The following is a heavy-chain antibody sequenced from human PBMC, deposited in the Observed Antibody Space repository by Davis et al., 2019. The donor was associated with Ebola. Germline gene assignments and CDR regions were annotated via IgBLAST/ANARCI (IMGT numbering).Heavy chain of an antibody. CDR1: GGSISSYY. D-gene: IGHD3-10*01. J-gene: IGHJ6*02. V-gene: IGHV4-59*01. CDR2: IYYSGST. CDR3: ARGSGVWSPKYGMDV. Sequence: SETLSLTCTVSGGSISSYYWSWIRQPPGKGLEWIGYIYYSGSTNYNPSLKSRVTISVDTSKNQFSLKLSSVTAADTAVYYCARGSGVWSPKYGMDVWGQGTTVTVSS.